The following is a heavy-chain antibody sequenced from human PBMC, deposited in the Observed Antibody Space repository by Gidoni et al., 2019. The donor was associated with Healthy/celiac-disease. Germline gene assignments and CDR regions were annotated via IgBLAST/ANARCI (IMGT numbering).Heavy chain of an antibody. Sequence: EVQLVESGGGLVKPGGSLRLSCAASGFTFSSYSMNWVRQAPGKGLEWVSSISSSSSYIYYADSVKGRFTISRDNAKNSLYLQMNSLRAEDTAVYYCARDGYIVGATSYAFDIWGQGTMVTVSS. D-gene: IGHD1-26*01. V-gene: IGHV3-21*01. CDR2: ISSSSSYI. CDR3: ARDGYIVGATSYAFDI. J-gene: IGHJ3*02. CDR1: GFTFSSYS.